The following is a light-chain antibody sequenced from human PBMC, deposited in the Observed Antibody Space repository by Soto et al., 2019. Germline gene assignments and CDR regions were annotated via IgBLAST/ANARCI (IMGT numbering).Light chain of an antibody. J-gene: IGKJ1*01. Sequence: DIQMTQSPSSLSASVGDRLTITCRACHDIHTYLAWFQQKPGEVPKVLLYSASTFQSGVPSRFSGSGSGTDFTLTISGLQPEDVATYYCQRYDSPPWTFGQGTKVEIK. V-gene: IGKV1-27*01. CDR1: HDIHTY. CDR2: SAS. CDR3: QRYDSPPWT.